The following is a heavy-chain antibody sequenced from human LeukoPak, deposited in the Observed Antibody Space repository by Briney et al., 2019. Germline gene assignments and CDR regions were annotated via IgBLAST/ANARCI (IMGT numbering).Heavy chain of an antibody. CDR2: ISDSGGST. V-gene: IGHV3-23*01. D-gene: IGHD3-22*01. CDR3: AKVRDSSGYYFDH. Sequence: GGSLRLSCAASGFTFSSYAMSWVRQAPGKGLEWVSGISDSGGSTYYADSVKGRFTISRDNSKNTLYLQMNSLRAEDTAVYYCAKVRDSSGYYFDHWGRGTLVTVSS. CDR1: GFTFSSYA. J-gene: IGHJ4*02.